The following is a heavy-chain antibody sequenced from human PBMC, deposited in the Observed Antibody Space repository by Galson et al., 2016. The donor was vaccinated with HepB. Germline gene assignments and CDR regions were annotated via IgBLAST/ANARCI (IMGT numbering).Heavy chain of an antibody. D-gene: IGHD6-19*01. V-gene: IGHV3-15*01. J-gene: IGHJ4*02. CDR1: GFTFTNAW. CDR2: IKSKTDGGTT. CDR3: TTRDEKRYSSGWFQVDY. Sequence: SLRLSCAASGFTFTNAWMNWVRQAPGKGLEWVGRIKSKTDGGTTGYAAPVKGRFTIPRDDSKNTLYLQMNSLKTEDTAVYYCTTRDEKRYSSGWFQVDYWGQGTLVTVSS.